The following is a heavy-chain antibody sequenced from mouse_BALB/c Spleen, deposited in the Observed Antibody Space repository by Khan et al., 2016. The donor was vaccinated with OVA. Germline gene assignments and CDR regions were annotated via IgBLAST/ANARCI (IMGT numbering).Heavy chain of an antibody. CDR1: GYTFTSYT. D-gene: IGHD2-14*01. Sequence: VQLQQSGAELARPGASVKMSCKASGYTFTSYTIHWIKLRPGQGLEWIGFINPSNGYTNYNQKFKDKATLTADKSSTTVYMQRSSLTSDDSAVYNCGRDGAYHRNDGWFAYWGQGTLVTVSA. CDR2: INPSNGYT. J-gene: IGHJ3*01. V-gene: IGHV1-4*01. CDR3: GRDGAYHRNDGWFAY.